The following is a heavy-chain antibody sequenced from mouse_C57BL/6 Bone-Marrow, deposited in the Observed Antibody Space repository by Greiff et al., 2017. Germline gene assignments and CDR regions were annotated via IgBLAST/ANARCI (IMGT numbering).Heavy chain of an antibody. CDR3: ATRQRQLRPLYAMDY. CDR1: GYTFTSYW. J-gene: IGHJ4*01. V-gene: IGHV1-59*01. Sequence: QVQLQQPGAELVRPGTSVKLSCKASGYTFTSYWMHWVKQRPGQGLEWIGVIDPSDSYTNYNQKFKGKATLTVDTSSSTAYMQLSSLTSEDSAVYYCATRQRQLRPLYAMDYWGQGTSVTVSS. D-gene: IGHD3-2*02. CDR2: IDPSDSYT.